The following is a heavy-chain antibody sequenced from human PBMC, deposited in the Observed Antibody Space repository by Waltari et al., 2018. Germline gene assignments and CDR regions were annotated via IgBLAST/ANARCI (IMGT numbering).Heavy chain of an antibody. Sequence: QMQLQESGPGLVKPSGTLSLTCTVSGDSMSSSDWWSWVRQTPGKGLEWIGQIQRSGRTHYNPFFESRVTISIDTSNNQFSLKVTSTTAADTAVYYCARDRGRGIYLDSWGRGTLVTVSP. CDR1: GDSMSSSDW. CDR2: IQRSGRT. J-gene: IGHJ4*02. V-gene: IGHV4-4*02. D-gene: IGHD2-15*01. CDR3: ARDRGRGIYLDS.